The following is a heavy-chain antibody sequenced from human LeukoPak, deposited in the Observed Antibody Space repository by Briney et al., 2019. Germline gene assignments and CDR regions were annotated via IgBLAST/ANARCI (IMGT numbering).Heavy chain of an antibody. CDR2: MRYDGSYK. CDR1: GFNFSSYG. CDR3: ARGKVHFDY. J-gene: IGHJ4*02. V-gene: IGHV3-30*02. Sequence: GGSLRLSCAASGFNFSSYGMHWVRQTPGKGLEWLTFMRYDGSYKTYVDSVKGRFTISRDNSKNTVYLQMNSLKTEDTAVYYCARGKVHFDYWGQGTLVTVSS.